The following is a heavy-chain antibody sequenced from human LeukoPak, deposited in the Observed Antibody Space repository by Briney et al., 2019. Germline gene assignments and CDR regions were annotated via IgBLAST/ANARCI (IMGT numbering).Heavy chain of an antibody. CDR3: ARDGGHSTDLDY. J-gene: IGHJ4*02. CDR2: IKQDGSEK. D-gene: IGHD2-8*02. V-gene: IGHV3-7*01. CDR1: GFTFSSNYW. Sequence: GGSLRLSCAASGFTFSSNYWMSWVRQAPGKGLEWVANIKQDGSEKYYVDSVKGRFTISRDNAKNSLYLQMNSLRAEDTAVYYCARDGGHSTDLDYWGQGILVTVSS.